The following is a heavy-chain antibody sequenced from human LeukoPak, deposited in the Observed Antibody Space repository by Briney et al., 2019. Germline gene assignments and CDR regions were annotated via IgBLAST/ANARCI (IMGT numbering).Heavy chain of an antibody. Sequence: ASVKVSCKASGGTFSSYAISWVRQAPGQGLEWMGRINPNSGGTNYAQKFQGRVTMTRDTSISTAYMELSRLRSDDTAVYYCARGSFIAAAGNGIDYWGQGTLVTVSS. J-gene: IGHJ4*02. V-gene: IGHV1-2*06. D-gene: IGHD6-13*01. CDR1: GGTFSSYA. CDR3: ARGSFIAAAGNGIDY. CDR2: INPNSGGT.